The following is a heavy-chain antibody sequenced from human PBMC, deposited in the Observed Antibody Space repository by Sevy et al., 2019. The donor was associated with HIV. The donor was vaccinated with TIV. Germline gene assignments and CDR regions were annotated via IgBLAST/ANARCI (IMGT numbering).Heavy chain of an antibody. CDR2: VNGRGGST. CDR1: RFTFGSYA. V-gene: IGHV3-23*01. J-gene: IGHJ4*02. CDR3: AKEGGYDPGYYFDY. Sequence: GALRLSCAASRFTFGSYAMSWVRQAPGKGLEWVSAVNGRGGSTCYADSVKGRFTISRDNSKNTLYLQMNSLKAEDTAVYYCAKEGGYDPGYYFDYWGQGTLVTVSS. D-gene: IGHD3-3*01.